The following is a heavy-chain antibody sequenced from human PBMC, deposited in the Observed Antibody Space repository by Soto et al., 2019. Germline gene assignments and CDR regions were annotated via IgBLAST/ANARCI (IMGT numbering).Heavy chain of an antibody. J-gene: IGHJ6*02. V-gene: IGHV1-8*01. CDR2: MNPNSGNT. D-gene: IGHD5-18*01. Sequence: ASVKVSCKASGYTFTSYDINWVRQATGQGLEWMGWMNPNSGNTGYAQKFQGRVTMTRNTSISTAYMELSSLRSEDTAVYYCARGQGQLWIYYYGMDVWGQGTTVTVSS. CDR1: GYTFTSYD. CDR3: ARGQGQLWIYYYGMDV.